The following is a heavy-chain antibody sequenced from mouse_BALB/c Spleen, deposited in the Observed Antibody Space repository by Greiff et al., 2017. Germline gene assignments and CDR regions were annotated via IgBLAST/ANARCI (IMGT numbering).Heavy chain of an antibody. V-gene: IGHV5-9-4*01. D-gene: IGHD2-4*01. J-gene: IGHJ3*01. Sequence: EVMLVESGGGLVKPGGSLKLSCAASGFTFSSYAMSWVRQSPEKRLEWVAEISSGGSYTYYPDTVTGRFTISRDNAKNTLYLEMSSLRSEDTAMYYCARENMITTGAWFAYWGQGTLVTVSA. CDR1: GFTFSSYA. CDR2: ISSGGSYT. CDR3: ARENMITTGAWFAY.